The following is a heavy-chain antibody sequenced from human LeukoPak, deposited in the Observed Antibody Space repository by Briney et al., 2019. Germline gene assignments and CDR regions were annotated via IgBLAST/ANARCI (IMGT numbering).Heavy chain of an antibody. D-gene: IGHD2-2*02. V-gene: IGHV4-4*07. Sequence: PSETLSLTCTVSGGSISSYYWSWIRQPAGKGLEWIGRIYTSGSTNYNPSLKSRVTMSVDTSKNQFSLRLSSVTVADTAVYYCARHRRGDCSSASCYTDYWGQGTLVTVSS. CDR3: ARHRRGDCSSASCYTDY. J-gene: IGHJ4*02. CDR1: GGSISSYY. CDR2: IYTSGST.